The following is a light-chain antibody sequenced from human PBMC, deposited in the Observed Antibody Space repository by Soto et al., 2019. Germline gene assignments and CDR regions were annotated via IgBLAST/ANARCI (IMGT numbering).Light chain of an antibody. CDR2: EVT. J-gene: IGLJ1*01. V-gene: IGLV2-14*01. Sequence: QSALTHPASVSGSPGQSITISCTATSSDVGSFNYVSWYQPHPGKAPKLMIYEVTSRPSGVSNRFSGSKSGNTASLTISGLQAEDDADYYCVSYATSTTLYVFGSGTKVTVL. CDR3: VSYATSTTLYV. CDR1: SSDVGSFNY.